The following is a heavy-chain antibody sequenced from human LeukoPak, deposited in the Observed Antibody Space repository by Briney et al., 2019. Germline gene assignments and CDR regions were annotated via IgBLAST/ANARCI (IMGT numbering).Heavy chain of an antibody. V-gene: IGHV1-2*02. Sequence: ASVKVSCKASGYSFTTYGISWVRQAPGQGLEWMGWINPNSGGTNYAQKFQGRVTMTRDTSISTAYMELSRLRSDDTAVYYCARGLDDYGAPVRNWFDPWGQGTLVTVSS. J-gene: IGHJ5*02. D-gene: IGHD4-17*01. CDR3: ARGLDDYGAPVRNWFDP. CDR1: GYSFTTYG. CDR2: INPNSGGT.